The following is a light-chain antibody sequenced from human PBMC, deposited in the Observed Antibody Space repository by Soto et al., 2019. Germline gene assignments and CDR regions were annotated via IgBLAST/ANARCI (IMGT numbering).Light chain of an antibody. J-gene: IGKJ2*01. V-gene: IGKV3-15*01. CDR2: GAS. CDR1: QSVSSN. CDR3: QQHDKWPFT. Sequence: EIVMTQSPATLSVSPGERVTLSCRASQSVSSNLAWYQQKPGQAPRLLIYGASTRATGIPARLSGSGSGTEFTLTISSLQSEDFVVYYCQQHDKWPFTFGQGTKLDIK.